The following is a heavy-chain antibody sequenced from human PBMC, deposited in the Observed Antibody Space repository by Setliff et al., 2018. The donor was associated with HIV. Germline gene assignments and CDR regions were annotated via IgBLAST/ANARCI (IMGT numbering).Heavy chain of an antibody. CDR2: ISSSSSFI. V-gene: IGHV3-21*01. CDR1: GLTFSSYG. J-gene: IGHJ3*02. CDR3: ASFPTITASQDVFDI. Sequence: PGGSLRLSCAASGLTFSSYGMNWVRQAPGKGLEWVSSISSSSSFIYYADSVRGRFTVSRDNAKNSLYLRMISLRVEDTAIYYCASFPTITASQDVFDIWGHGTMVTVSS. D-gene: IGHD4-4*01.